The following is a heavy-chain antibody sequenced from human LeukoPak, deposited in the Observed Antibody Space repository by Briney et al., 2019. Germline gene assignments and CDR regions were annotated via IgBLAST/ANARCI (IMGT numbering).Heavy chain of an antibody. CDR3: VRGGDGYNHDY. CDR1: GYTFTSYD. CDR2: INPNSGNT. V-gene: IGHV1-8*01. J-gene: IGHJ4*02. D-gene: IGHD5-24*01. Sequence: ASVKVSCKASGYTFTSYDINWVRQATGQGLEWMGWINPNSGNTGYAQKFQGRVTMTRDMSTRTVYMEQRRLRSENTAVCNCVRGGDGYNHDYWGQGTLVTVSS.